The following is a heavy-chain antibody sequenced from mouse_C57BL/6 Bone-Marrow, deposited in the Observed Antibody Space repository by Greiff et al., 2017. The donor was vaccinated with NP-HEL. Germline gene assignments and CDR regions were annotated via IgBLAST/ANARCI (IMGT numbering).Heavy chain of an antibody. D-gene: IGHD2-3*01. Sequence: VKLQQSGAELARPGASVKLSCKASGYTFTSYGISWVKQRTGQGLEWIGEIYPRSGNTYYNEKFKGKATLTADKSSSTAYMELRSLTSEDSAVYFCARVYDGYYRYYFDYWGQGTTLTVSS. V-gene: IGHV1-81*01. CDR3: ARVYDGYYRYYFDY. J-gene: IGHJ2*01. CDR2: IYPRSGNT. CDR1: GYTFTSYG.